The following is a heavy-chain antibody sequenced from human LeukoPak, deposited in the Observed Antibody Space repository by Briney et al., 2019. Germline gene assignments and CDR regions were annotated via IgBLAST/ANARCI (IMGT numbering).Heavy chain of an antibody. V-gene: IGHV5-51*01. J-gene: IGHJ3*02. D-gene: IGHD2-15*01. CDR1: GYSFTSDW. CDR3: ARQYCSGGSCYPNAFDI. Sequence: AASLKISCNGSGYSFTSDWIGCGRHMPPESLEWMGSIYPRDSDTSYSPSFQSQVTISAEKSISTAYLQRSSVKASDTAMYYCARQYCSGGSCYPNAFDIWGQGTMVTVSS. CDR2: IYPRDSDT.